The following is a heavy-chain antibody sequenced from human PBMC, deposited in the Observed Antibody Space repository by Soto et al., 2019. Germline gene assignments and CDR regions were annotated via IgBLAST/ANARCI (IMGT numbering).Heavy chain of an antibody. Sequence: QVQLVESGGGVVQPGRSLRLSCAASGFTFSSYGMHWVRQAPGKGLVWVAVISYDGSNKYYADSVKGRFTISRDNSKNTLYLQMNSLRAEDTAVYYCAKGEHGDYVDYWGQGTLVTVSS. V-gene: IGHV3-30*18. CDR3: AKGEHGDYVDY. D-gene: IGHD4-17*01. CDR2: ISYDGSNK. CDR1: GFTFSSYG. J-gene: IGHJ4*02.